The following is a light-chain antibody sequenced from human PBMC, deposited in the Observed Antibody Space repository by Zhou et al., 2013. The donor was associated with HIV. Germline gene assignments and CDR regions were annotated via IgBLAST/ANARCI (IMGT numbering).Light chain of an antibody. CDR1: QGISNN. Sequence: AIRMTQSPSSLSASIGDRVIITCRASQGISNNLAWYQQKPGKAPKLLIYGASTLQSGVPSSFSGSGSGTDFTLTISCLQSDDFATYYCQQYFSHPQTFGQGTRVDI. CDR3: QQYFSHPQT. J-gene: IGKJ1*01. CDR2: GAS. V-gene: IGKV1-8*01.